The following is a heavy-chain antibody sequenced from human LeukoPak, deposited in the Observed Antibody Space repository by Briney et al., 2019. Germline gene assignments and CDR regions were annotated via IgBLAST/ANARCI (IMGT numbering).Heavy chain of an antibody. CDR1: GFTFSIYW. V-gene: IGHV3-7*01. Sequence: GGSLRLSCAASGFTFSIYWMSWVRQAPGKGLEWVANIKQDGSEKYYVDSVKGRFTISRDNSKNTLYLQMNSLRAEDTAVYYCARDFCSGGSCYPDAFDIWGQGTMDTVSS. J-gene: IGHJ3*02. CDR2: IKQDGSEK. CDR3: ARDFCSGGSCYPDAFDI. D-gene: IGHD2-15*01.